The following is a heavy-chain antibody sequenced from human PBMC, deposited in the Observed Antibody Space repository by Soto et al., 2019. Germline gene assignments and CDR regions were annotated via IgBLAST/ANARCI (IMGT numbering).Heavy chain of an antibody. D-gene: IGHD3-10*01. J-gene: IGHJ4*02. CDR3: AGDVHYYTSDY. Sequence: GWSLRLCCGASGFSFSDHYMTWIRQAPGKGLEWVSYISGSGTTIYYTDSVKGRFTVSRDNAKNSVYLQMNSLRAEDTAVYYCAGDVHYYTSDYWGQGTLVTVPS. CDR2: ISGSGTTI. CDR1: GFSFSDHY. V-gene: IGHV3-11*01.